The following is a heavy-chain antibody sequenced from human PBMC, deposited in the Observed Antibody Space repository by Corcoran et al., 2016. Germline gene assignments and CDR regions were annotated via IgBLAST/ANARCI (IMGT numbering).Heavy chain of an antibody. CDR3: ASARGDSSGWYPRYYYGRDV. J-gene: IGHJ6*02. CDR2: TYYRSKWYN. D-gene: IGHD6-19*01. V-gene: IGHV6-1*01. Sequence: QVQLQQSGPGLVKPSQTLSLTCAISGDSFSSNSAAWNWIRQSPSRGLEWLGRTYYRSKWYNDYAVSVKSRITINPDTSKNQFSLQLNSVTPEDTAVYYCASARGDSSGWYPRYYYGRDVWGQGTTVTVSS. CDR1: GDSFSSNSAA.